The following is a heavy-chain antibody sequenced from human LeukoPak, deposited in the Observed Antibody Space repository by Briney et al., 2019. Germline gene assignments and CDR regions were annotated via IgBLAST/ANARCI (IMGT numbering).Heavy chain of an antibody. J-gene: IGHJ6*02. CDR3: TRGYNSDV. V-gene: IGHV3-66*01. CDR2: IYTGGNT. Sequence: GGSLRLSCVASEFSVSSNYMSWVRQAPGEGLEWVSIIYTGGNTHYAESVKGRFTISRDNSKNTLYLQMNSLRAEDTAVYYCTRGYNSDVWGQGTTVTVSS. CDR1: EFSVSSNY. D-gene: IGHD1-20*01.